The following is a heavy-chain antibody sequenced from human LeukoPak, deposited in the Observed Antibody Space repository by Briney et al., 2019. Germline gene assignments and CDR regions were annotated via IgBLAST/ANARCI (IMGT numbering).Heavy chain of an antibody. CDR1: GFTFSSYS. Sequence: PGGSLRLSCAASGFTFSSYSMNWVRQAPGKGLEWVSSISSSSSHKYYADSVKGRFTISRDNAKNTLYLQMNSLRDEDTAVYYCARAAYCGGDCHYNFDYWGQGTLVTVSS. V-gene: IGHV3-21*01. CDR2: ISSSSSHK. CDR3: ARAAYCGGDCHYNFDY. J-gene: IGHJ4*02. D-gene: IGHD2-21*02.